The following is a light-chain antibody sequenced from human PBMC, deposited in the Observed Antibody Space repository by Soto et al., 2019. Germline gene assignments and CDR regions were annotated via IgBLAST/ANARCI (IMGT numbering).Light chain of an antibody. Sequence: QSVLTQPASVSGSPGQSITISCTGTSSDVGGYNYVSWYQQHPGKAPKLMIYDVSNRPSGVSNRFSGPKSGNTASLTISGLQAEDEADYYCSSYTSSSTYDFGTGTKLTVL. J-gene: IGLJ1*01. CDR3: SSYTSSSTYD. V-gene: IGLV2-14*01. CDR2: DVS. CDR1: SSDVGGYNY.